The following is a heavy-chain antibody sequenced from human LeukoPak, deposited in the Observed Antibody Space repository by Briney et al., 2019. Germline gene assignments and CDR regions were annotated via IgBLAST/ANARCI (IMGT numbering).Heavy chain of an antibody. CDR3: AREECSIGVCYPSGY. CDR1: GYTLTELS. Sequence: ASMKVSCKVSGYTLTELSMHWVRQAPGKGLEWMGGFDPEDGETIYAQKFQGRVTMTTDTSTSTAYMELKSLRSDDTAVYYCAREECSIGVCYPSGYWGQGTLVTVSS. J-gene: IGHJ4*02. D-gene: IGHD2-8*01. CDR2: FDPEDGET. V-gene: IGHV1-24*01.